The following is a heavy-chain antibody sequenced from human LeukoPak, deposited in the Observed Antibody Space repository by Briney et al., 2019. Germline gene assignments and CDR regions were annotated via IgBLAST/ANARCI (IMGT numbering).Heavy chain of an antibody. CDR3: ARDLNRGPAAIYDY. CDR2: ISSSGSTI. Sequence: GGSLRLSCAASGFTFSSYEMNWVSQAPGKGLEWVSYISSSGSTIYYADSVKGRFTISRDNAKNSLYLQMNSLRAEDTAVYYCARDLNRGPAAIYDYWGQGTLVTVSS. D-gene: IGHD2-2*02. J-gene: IGHJ4*02. V-gene: IGHV3-48*03. CDR1: GFTFSSYE.